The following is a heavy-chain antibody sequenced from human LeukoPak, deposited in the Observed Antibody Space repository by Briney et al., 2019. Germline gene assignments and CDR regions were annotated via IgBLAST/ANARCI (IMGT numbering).Heavy chain of an antibody. CDR1: GYTLTELS. V-gene: IGHV1-24*01. D-gene: IGHD5-12*01. CDR3: ARGAEEWLRSMFGYYFDY. Sequence: ASVKVSCKVSGYTLTELSMHWVRQAPGKGLEWMGGFDPEDGETIYAQKFQGRVTMTRDTSTSTVYMELSSLRSEDTAVYYCARGAEEWLRSMFGYYFDYWGQGTLVTVSS. CDR2: FDPEDGET. J-gene: IGHJ4*02.